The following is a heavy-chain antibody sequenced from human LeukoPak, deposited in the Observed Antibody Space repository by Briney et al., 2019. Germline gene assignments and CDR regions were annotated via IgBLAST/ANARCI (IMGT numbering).Heavy chain of an antibody. J-gene: IGHJ2*01. CDR2: ISSSSSYI. V-gene: IGHV3-21*01. CDR1: GFTFSSYS. CDR3: ARDRWEPLRYWYFDL. Sequence: PGRSLRLSCAASGFTFSSYSMNWVRQAPARGLEWVSSISSSSSYIYYADSVKGRFTISRDNAKNSLYLQMNSLRAEDTAVYYCARDRWEPLRYWYFDLWGRGTLVTVSS. D-gene: IGHD1-26*01.